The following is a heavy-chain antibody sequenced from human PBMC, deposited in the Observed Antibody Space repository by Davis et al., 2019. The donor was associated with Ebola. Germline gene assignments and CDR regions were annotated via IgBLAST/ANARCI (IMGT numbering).Heavy chain of an antibody. V-gene: IGHV3-21*01. Sequence: PGGSLRLSCAASGFTFSSYSMNWVRQAPGKGLEWVSSISSSSSYIYYADSVKGRFTISRDNAKNSLYLQMNSLRAEDTAVYYCARTSVEWLVPDYWGQGTLVTVSS. J-gene: IGHJ4*02. CDR3: ARTSVEWLVPDY. CDR2: ISSSSSYI. D-gene: IGHD6-19*01. CDR1: GFTFSSYS.